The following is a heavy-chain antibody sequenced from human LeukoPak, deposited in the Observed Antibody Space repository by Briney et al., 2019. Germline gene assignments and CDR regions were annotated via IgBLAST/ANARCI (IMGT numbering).Heavy chain of an antibody. CDR3: AREEYGDHMW. CDR1: RFTFSSYW. D-gene: IGHD2-21*02. CDR2: IKQDGSEK. J-gene: IGHJ4*02. V-gene: IGHV3-7*01. Sequence: GGSLRLSCAASRFTFSSYWMSWVRQAPGKGLEWVANIKQDGSEKYYMDSVKGRFTISRDNAKNSLYLQMNSLRAEDTAVYYCAREEYGDHMWWGQGTLVTVSS.